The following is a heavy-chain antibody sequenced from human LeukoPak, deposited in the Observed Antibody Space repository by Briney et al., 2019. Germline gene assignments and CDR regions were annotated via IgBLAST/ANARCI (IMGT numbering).Heavy chain of an antibody. CDR3: ARDSFRGKKGDSSGYYSWWFDP. CDR1: GGSISSYY. CDR2: IYYSGST. J-gene: IGHJ5*02. Sequence: SETLSLTCTVSGGSISSYYWSWIRQPPGKGLEWIGYIYYSGSTNYNPSLKSRVTISVDTSKNQFSLKLSSVTAADTAVYYCARDSFRGKKGDSSGYYSWWFDPWGQGTLVTVSS. D-gene: IGHD3-22*01. V-gene: IGHV4-59*01.